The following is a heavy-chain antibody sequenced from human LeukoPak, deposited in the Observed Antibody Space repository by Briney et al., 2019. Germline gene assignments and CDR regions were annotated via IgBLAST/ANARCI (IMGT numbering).Heavy chain of an antibody. CDR2: INPSGGST. J-gene: IGHJ4*02. Sequence: ASVKVSCKAPGYTFTSYYMHWVRQAPGQGLEWMGIINPSGGSTSYAQKFQGRVTMTRDTSTSTVYMELSSLRSEDTAVYYCARDYYDSSGQPNFDYWGQGTLVTVSS. V-gene: IGHV1-46*01. CDR1: GYTFTSYY. CDR3: ARDYYDSSGQPNFDY. D-gene: IGHD3-22*01.